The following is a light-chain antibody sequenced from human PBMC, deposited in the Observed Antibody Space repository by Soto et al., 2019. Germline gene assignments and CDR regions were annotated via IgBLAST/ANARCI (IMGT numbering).Light chain of an antibody. CDR3: QQFSSFPLT. CDR2: DAS. J-gene: IGKJ4*01. CDR1: QTVRNNY. Sequence: EFVLTQSPGTLSLSPGERATLSCRASQTVRNNYLACYQQKPGQAPRLLIYDASSRATGIPDRISGGGSETAFSLTVSRLEHEDIAVYYCQQFSSFPLTFGGGTKVVI. V-gene: IGKV3-20*01.